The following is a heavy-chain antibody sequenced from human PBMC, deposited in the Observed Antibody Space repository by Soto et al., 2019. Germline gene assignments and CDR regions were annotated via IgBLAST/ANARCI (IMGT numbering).Heavy chain of an antibody. J-gene: IGHJ4*02. CDR2: IYSGGST. Sequence: PGGSLRLSCAASGFTVSSNYMSWVRQAPGKGLEWVSVIYSGGSTYYADSVKGRFTISRHNSKNTLYLQMNSLRAEDTAVYYCARVKYYYGSGSYLVDYWGQGTLVTVSS. CDR3: ARVKYYYGSGSYLVDY. V-gene: IGHV3-53*04. CDR1: GFTVSSNY. D-gene: IGHD3-10*01.